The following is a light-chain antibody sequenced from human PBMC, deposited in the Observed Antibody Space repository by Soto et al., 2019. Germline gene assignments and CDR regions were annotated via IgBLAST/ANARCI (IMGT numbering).Light chain of an antibody. CDR1: QSISSY. CDR2: GAS. Sequence: LTLSPAERATLSCRASQSISSYLAWYQQKPGQAPKLLIYGASSLPTGVPYRLSGSGSGTDFTLTISRLQPDDFAMYYCQQYNSSSRAFGQGTKVDIK. V-gene: IGKV3-20*01. CDR3: QQYNSSSRA. J-gene: IGKJ1*01.